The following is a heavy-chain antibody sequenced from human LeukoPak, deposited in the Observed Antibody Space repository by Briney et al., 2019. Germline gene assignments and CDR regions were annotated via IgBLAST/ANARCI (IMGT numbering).Heavy chain of an antibody. J-gene: IGHJ4*02. CDR1: GFTFSSYA. D-gene: IGHD5-12*01. CDR2: ISYDGSNK. CDR3: AKLRLGVVATPFDY. Sequence: GGSLRLSCAASGFTFSSYAMHWVRQAPGKGLEWVAVISYDGSNKYYADSVKGRFTISRDNSKNTLYLQMNSLRAEDTAVYYCAKLRLGVVATPFDYWGQGTLVTVSS. V-gene: IGHV3-30*04.